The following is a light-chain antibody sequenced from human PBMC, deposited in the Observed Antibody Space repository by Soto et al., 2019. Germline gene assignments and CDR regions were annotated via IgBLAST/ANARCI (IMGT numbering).Light chain of an antibody. J-gene: IGLJ3*02. CDR1: SSDVGGYNY. CDR3: QSYDTRLGDWV. Sequence: QSALTQPPSASGSPGQAVTISCTGTSSDVGGYNYVSWYQQHPGKAPKLMIFEVTKRPSGVPHRFSGSKSGNTASLAIIGLQADDEADYYCQSYDTRLGDWVFGGGTKLTVL. V-gene: IGLV2-8*01. CDR2: EVT.